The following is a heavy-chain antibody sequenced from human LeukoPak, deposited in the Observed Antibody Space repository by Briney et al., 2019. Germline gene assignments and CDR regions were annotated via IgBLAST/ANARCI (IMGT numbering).Heavy chain of an antibody. Sequence: GRSLRLSCAASGLTFSNYGMHWVRQAPGKGLEWVAVIWYDGSNKYYADSVKGRFTISRDNSKNTLYLQMNSLRAEDTAVYYCARGYSGYDPDYYYYMDVWGKGTTVTVSS. V-gene: IGHV3-33*01. J-gene: IGHJ6*03. CDR1: GLTFSNYG. D-gene: IGHD5-12*01. CDR3: ARGYSGYDPDYYYYMDV. CDR2: IWYDGSNK.